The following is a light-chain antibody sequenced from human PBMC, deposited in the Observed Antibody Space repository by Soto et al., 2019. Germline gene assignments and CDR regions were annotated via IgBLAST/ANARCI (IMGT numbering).Light chain of an antibody. Sequence: QSALTQPPSASGSPGQSVTISCTGTSSDVGGYNFVSWYQQHPGKAPKFMIYEVTKRPSGVPDRFSGSKSGNTASLTVSGLQAEDEADYYGSSYAGGIKWVFGGGTKVTVL. J-gene: IGLJ3*02. CDR3: SSYAGGIKWV. V-gene: IGLV2-8*01. CDR2: EVT. CDR1: SSDVGGYNF.